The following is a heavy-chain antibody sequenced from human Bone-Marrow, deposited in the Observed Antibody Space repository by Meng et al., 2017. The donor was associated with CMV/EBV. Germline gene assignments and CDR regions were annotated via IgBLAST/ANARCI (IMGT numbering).Heavy chain of an antibody. V-gene: IGHV3-9*03. CDR1: GFTFSTYA. CDR2: ISWNSGSI. CDR3: AKDRGRGSIRSGYAFDI. Sequence: SLKISCAASGFTFSTYAMPWVRQAPGKGLEWVSGISWNSGSIGYADSVKGRFTISRDNAKNSLYLQMNSLRAEDMALYYCAKDRGRGSIRSGYAFDIWGQGTMVTVSS. D-gene: IGHD2-15*01. J-gene: IGHJ3*02.